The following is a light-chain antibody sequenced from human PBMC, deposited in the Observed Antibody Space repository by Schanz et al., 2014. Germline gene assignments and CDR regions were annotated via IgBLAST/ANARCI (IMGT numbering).Light chain of an antibody. CDR1: NIGSKS. V-gene: IGLV3-21*03. Sequence: SYELTQPPSVSVAPGKTASITCGGNNIGSKSVHWYQQKPGQAPVLVVYDDSDRPSGIPERFSGSNSGNTATLTISRVEAGDEADYYCQVWDSSSDRWVFGGGTKLTVL. J-gene: IGLJ3*02. CDR2: DDS. CDR3: QVWDSSSDRWV.